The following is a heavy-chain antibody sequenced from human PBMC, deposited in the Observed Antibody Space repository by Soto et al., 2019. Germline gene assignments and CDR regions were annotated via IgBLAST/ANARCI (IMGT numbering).Heavy chain of an antibody. CDR1: GFTFSNAW. CDR2: ISYDGSNK. CDR3: AKGMDGSWYVFFDY. V-gene: IGHV3-30*18. J-gene: IGHJ4*02. Sequence: PGGSLRLSCAASGFTFSNAWINWVRQAPGKGLEWVAVISYDGSNKYYADSVKGRFTISRDNSKNTLYLQMNSLRAEDTAVYYCAKGMDGSWYVFFDYWGQGTLVTVSS. D-gene: IGHD6-13*01.